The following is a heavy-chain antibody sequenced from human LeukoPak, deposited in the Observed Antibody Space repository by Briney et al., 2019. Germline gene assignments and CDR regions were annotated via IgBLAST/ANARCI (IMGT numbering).Heavy chain of an antibody. Sequence: PGGSLRLSCAASGFTFDAYAMHWVRQAPGKGLEGVSVISGCGAVAFYAGSVKGRFTISRDNSRNTLYLHLNSLRADDTAVYYCAKSSSSYGNDALDIWGQGTMVTVSS. D-gene: IGHD5-18*01. V-gene: IGHV3-23*01. CDR1: GFTFDAYA. CDR3: AKSSSSYGNDALDI. CDR2: ISGCGAVA. J-gene: IGHJ3*02.